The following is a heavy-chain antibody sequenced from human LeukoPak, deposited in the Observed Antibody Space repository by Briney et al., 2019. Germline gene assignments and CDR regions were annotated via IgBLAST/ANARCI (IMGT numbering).Heavy chain of an antibody. CDR3: ASRTWPRNGMAV. V-gene: IGHV4-34*01. J-gene: IGHJ6*02. CDR1: GGSFSGYY. D-gene: IGHD5-12*01. Sequence: SETLSLTCAVYGGSFSGYYWSWIRQPPGKGLEWIGEINHSGSTNYNPSLKSRVTISVDTSKNQFSLKLSSVTAADTAVYYCASRTWPRNGMAVWGQGTTVTVSS. CDR2: INHSGST.